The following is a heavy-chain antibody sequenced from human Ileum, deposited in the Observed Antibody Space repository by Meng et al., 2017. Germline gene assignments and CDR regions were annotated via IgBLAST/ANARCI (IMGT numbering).Heavy chain of an antibody. Sequence: SETLSLTCTVSGGSITTYYWSWIRQSAGRGLEWIGRIYPGGSTNYNPSLKSRVTMSADTSKNQFSLNLNSLTTADTAVYYCARDHAAYAQVLGYWGQGTVVTVSS. CDR1: GGSITTYY. CDR3: ARDHAAYAQVLGY. CDR2: IYPGGST. J-gene: IGHJ4*02. V-gene: IGHV4-4*07. D-gene: IGHD2-2*01.